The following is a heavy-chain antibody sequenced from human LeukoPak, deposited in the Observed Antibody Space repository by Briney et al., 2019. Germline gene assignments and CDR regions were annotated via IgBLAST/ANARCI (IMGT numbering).Heavy chain of an antibody. CDR3: AKLSQWLVAEADY. J-gene: IGHJ4*02. CDR1: GFTFSSYA. V-gene: IGHV3-23*01. D-gene: IGHD6-19*01. CDR2: ISGSGGST. Sequence: GGSLRLSCAASGFTFSSYAMSWVRQAPGKGLEWVSAISGSGGSTYYADSVKGQFTISRDNSKNTLYLQMNSLRAEDTAVYYCAKLSQWLVAEADYWGQGTLVTVSS.